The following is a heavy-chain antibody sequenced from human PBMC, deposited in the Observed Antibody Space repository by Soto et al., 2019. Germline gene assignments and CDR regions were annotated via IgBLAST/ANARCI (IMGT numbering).Heavy chain of an antibody. CDR1: GGTFSRYT. Sequence: QVQLVQSGAEVKKPGSSVTVSCKASGGTFSRYTISWVRQAPGQGLEWMGGIIPIFGTANYAQKFQGRVTITEDESTRTAYMELSSLRSEDTAVYYCARGNHRWLQLWYFDLWGRGTLATVSS. D-gene: IGHD5-12*01. J-gene: IGHJ2*01. CDR2: IIPIFGTA. V-gene: IGHV1-69*12. CDR3: ARGNHRWLQLWYFDL.